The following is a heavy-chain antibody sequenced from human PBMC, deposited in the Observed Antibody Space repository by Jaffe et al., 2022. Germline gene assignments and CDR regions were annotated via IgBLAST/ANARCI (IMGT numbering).Heavy chain of an antibody. CDR1: GFTFSSYE. D-gene: IGHD3-22*01. J-gene: IGHJ3*02. Sequence: EVQLVESGGGLVQPGGSLRLSCAASGFTFSSYEMNWVRQAPGKGLEWVSYISSSGSTIYYADSVKGRFTISRDNAKNSLYLQMNSLRAEDTAVYYCARADYYDSSGYYYEAFDIWGQGTMVTVSS. CDR2: ISSSGSTI. V-gene: IGHV3-48*03. CDR3: ARADYYDSSGYYYEAFDI.